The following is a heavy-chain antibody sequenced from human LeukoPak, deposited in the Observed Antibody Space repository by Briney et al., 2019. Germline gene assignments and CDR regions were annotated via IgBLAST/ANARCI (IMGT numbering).Heavy chain of an antibody. Sequence: PGGSLRLSCSASGFTFSTYWMSWVRQAPGKGLEWVANIKQDGSEQYYVDSVKGRFTISRDNAKNSLYLQMNSLRAEDTAVYYCARGERGLELSWWPHPFDPWGQGTLVTVSS. CDR1: GFTFSTYW. CDR2: IKQDGSEQ. V-gene: IGHV3-7*01. D-gene: IGHD1-7*01. J-gene: IGHJ5*02. CDR3: ARGERGLELSWWPHPFDP.